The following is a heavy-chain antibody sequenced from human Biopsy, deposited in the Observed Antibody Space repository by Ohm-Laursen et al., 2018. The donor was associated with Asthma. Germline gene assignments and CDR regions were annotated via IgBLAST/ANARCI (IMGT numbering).Heavy chain of an antibody. CDR3: ARDPHNSYLASLRTKFNYYYYGMDV. V-gene: IGHV1-18*04. J-gene: IGHJ6*02. CDR2: ISAYNGNT. CDR1: GYPFTSYG. D-gene: IGHD1-7*01. Sequence: GASVKVSCKASGYPFTSYGISWVRQAPGQGLEWMGWISAYNGNTNYAQKLQGRVTMTTDTSTSTAYMELSSLRSEDTAVYYCARDPHNSYLASLRTKFNYYYYGMDVWGQGTTVTVSS.